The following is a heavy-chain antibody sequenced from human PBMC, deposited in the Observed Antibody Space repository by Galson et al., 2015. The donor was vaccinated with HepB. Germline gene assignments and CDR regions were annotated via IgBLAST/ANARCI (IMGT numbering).Heavy chain of an antibody. D-gene: IGHD4-17*01. CDR2: ISYDGSNK. CDR1: GFTFSSYA. V-gene: IGHV3-30*04. J-gene: IGHJ4*02. Sequence: SLRLSCAASGFTFSSYAMHWVRQAPGKGLEWVAVISYDGSNKYYADSVKGRFTISRDNSKNTLYLQMNSLRAEDTAVYYCARHTHLRTFVYWGQGTLVTVSS. CDR3: ARHTHLRTFVY.